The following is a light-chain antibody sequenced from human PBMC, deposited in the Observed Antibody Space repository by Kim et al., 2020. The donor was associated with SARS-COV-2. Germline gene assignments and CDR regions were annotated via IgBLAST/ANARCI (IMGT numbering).Light chain of an antibody. CDR2: YDS. CDR3: QVWDSSSL. CDR1: DLGSKS. J-gene: IGLJ2*01. Sequence: VSVAPGKTARITCGGNDLGSKSVHWYQHKPGQAPVLVIYYDSDRPSGIPERFSGSNSGNTSTLTISRVEAGDEADYYCQVWDSSSLFGGGTQLTVL. V-gene: IGLV3-21*04.